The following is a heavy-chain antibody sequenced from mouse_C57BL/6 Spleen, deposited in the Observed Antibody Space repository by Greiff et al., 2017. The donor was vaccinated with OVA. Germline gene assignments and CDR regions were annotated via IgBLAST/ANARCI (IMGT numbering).Heavy chain of an antibody. V-gene: IGHV5-17*01. D-gene: IGHD4-1*01. CDR2: ISSGSSTI. CDR3: ARGNWGYFDY. J-gene: IGHJ2*01. CDR1: GFTFSDYG. Sequence: DVKLQESGGGLVKPGGSLKLSCAASGFTFSDYGMHWVRQAPEKGLEWVAYISSGSSTIYYADTVKGRFTISRDNAKNTLFLQMTSLRSEDTAMYYCARGNWGYFDYWGQGTTLTVSS.